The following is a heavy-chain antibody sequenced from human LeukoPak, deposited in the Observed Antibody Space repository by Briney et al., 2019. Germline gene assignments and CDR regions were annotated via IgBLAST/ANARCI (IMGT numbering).Heavy chain of an antibody. CDR2: IYTSGST. J-gene: IGHJ6*03. D-gene: IGHD6-13*01. CDR3: AGAGGEQQLEYYYYYYYMDV. CDR1: GGSISGYY. V-gene: IGHV4-4*07. Sequence: SETLSLTCTVSGGSISGYYWSWIRQPAGKGLEWIGRIYTSGSTNYNPSLKSRVTMSVDTSKNQFSLKLSSVTAADTAVYYCAGAGGEQQLEYYYYYYYMDVWGKGTTVTVSS.